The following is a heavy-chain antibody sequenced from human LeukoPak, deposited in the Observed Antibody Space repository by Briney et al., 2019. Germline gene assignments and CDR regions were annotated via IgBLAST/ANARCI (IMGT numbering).Heavy chain of an antibody. J-gene: IGHJ4*02. D-gene: IGHD3-22*01. CDR3: ARDPRIKDHSSGYDDY. Sequence: SVKVSCKASGGTFSSYTISWVRQAPGQGLEWMGRIIPILGIANYAQKFQGRVTITADKSTSTAYMELSSLRPEDTAVYYCARDPRIKDHSSGYDDYWGQGTLVTVSS. V-gene: IGHV1-69*04. CDR1: GGTFSSYT. CDR2: IIPILGIA.